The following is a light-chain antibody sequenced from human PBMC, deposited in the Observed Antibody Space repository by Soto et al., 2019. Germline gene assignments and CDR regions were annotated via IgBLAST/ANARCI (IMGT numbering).Light chain of an antibody. CDR1: NRDVGAYNY. V-gene: IGLV2-11*01. Sequence: QSALSQPRSMSESPGQSVTISCSGTNRDVGAYNYVSWYQHHPGKAPRLMIYDVTRRPSGVPDRFSGSKSGNTASLTISGLQTEDEADYFCCSHAGGYTWVFGGGTQLTVL. CDR2: DVT. CDR3: CSHAGGYTWV. J-gene: IGLJ7*01.